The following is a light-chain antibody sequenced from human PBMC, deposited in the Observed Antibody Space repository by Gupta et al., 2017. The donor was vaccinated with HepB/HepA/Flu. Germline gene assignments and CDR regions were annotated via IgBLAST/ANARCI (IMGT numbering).Light chain of an antibody. J-gene: IGLJ1*01. CDR1: SSNIMAVLD. CDR3: QSCDSSLSVYV. V-gene: IGLV1-40*01. Sequence: QSLLTQPPALSGASGQRVTISCTRSSSNIMAVLDVHWYQQLPGTGPKLLIYGNNNRPSGVPDRFSGSKSGTSASLTINGLQTEDEAEYYCQSCDSSLSVYVLGSGTKVTVL. CDR2: GNN.